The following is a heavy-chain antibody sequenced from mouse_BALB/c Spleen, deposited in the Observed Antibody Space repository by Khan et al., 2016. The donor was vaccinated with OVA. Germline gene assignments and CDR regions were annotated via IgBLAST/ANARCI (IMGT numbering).Heavy chain of an antibody. J-gene: IGHJ4*01. CDR3: ARGNYYGYAIDY. CDR1: GYSITSNYA. Sequence: EVQLVESGPGLVKPSQSLSLTCTVTGYSITSNYAWNWIRQFPGNKLEWMGYISYSGRTSYIPSLKSRISITRDTSKNQFFLQLNSVTTEDTATYYCARGNYYGYAIDYWGQGTSVTVSS. CDR2: ISYSGRT. D-gene: IGHD1-1*01. V-gene: IGHV3-2*02.